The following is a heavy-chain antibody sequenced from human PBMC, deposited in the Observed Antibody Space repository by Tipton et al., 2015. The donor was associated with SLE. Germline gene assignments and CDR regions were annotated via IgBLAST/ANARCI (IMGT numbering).Heavy chain of an antibody. Sequence: SLRLSCAASGVIFSTLAMSWVRQAPGKGLEWVSGIRGSGGSTYYADSVKGRFTISRDNSKNTLYLQMNSLRAEDTAVYYCTGSDVDVTAVPAYWGQGTLVTVSS. J-gene: IGHJ4*02. D-gene: IGHD2-21*02. CDR2: IRGSGGST. CDR3: TGSDVDVTAVPAY. CDR1: GVIFSTLA. V-gene: IGHV3-23*01.